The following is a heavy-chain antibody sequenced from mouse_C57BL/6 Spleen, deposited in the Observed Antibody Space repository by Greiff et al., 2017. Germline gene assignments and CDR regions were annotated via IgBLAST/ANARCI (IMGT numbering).Heavy chain of an antibody. J-gene: IGHJ3*01. V-gene: IGHV1-5*01. CDR3: TRGNYDYDEFAY. D-gene: IGHD2-4*01. CDR2: IYPGNSDT. Sequence: VQLQQSGTVLARPGASVKMSCKTSGYTFTSYWMHWVKQRPGQGLEWIGAIYPGNSDTSYNQKFKGKAKLTAVASASTAYMELSSLTNEDSAVYYCTRGNYDYDEFAYWGQGTLVTVSA. CDR1: GYTFTSYW.